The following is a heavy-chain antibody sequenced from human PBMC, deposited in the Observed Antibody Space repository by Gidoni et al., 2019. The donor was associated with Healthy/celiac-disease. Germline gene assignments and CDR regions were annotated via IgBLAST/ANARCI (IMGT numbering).Heavy chain of an antibody. CDR2: IYTTGST. Sequence: QVQLQESGPGLVKPSETRSLTCTTSGGSISSYSMSWIRQPAGKGLEWIGRIYTTGSTNYNPSLKSRVTMSVDTSKNQFSLKLSSVTAADTAVYYCAREPKGGSYEPPEDYNWFDPWGQGTLVTVSS. J-gene: IGHJ5*02. CDR3: AREPKGGSYEPPEDYNWFDP. V-gene: IGHV4-4*07. D-gene: IGHD1-26*01. CDR1: GGSISSYS.